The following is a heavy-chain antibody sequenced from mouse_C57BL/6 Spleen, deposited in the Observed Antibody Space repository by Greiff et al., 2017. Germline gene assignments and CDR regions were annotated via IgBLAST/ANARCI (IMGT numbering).Heavy chain of an antibody. J-gene: IGHJ1*03. D-gene: IGHD1-1*01. Sequence: VQLQQSGPELVKPGASVKISCKASGYAFSSSWMNWVKQRPGKGLEWIGRIYPGDGDTNYNGKFKGKATLTADKSSSTAYMQLSSLTSEDSAVYFCARNYYGSSIRGYFDVWGTGTTVTVSS. CDR1: GYAFSSSW. V-gene: IGHV1-82*01. CDR3: ARNYYGSSIRGYFDV. CDR2: IYPGDGDT.